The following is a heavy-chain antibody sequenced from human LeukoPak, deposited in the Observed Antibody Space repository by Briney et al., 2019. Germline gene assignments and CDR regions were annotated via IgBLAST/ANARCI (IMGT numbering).Heavy chain of an antibody. Sequence: GGSLRLSCAASGFTFSDYYMSWIRQAPGKGLEWVSYISSSSSYTNYADSVKGRFTISRDNAKNSLYLQVNSLRAEDTAVYYCARGIRLRGSGSYYNGIDYWGQGTLVTVSS. D-gene: IGHD3-10*01. CDR1: GFTFSDYY. CDR3: ARGIRLRGSGSYYNGIDY. CDR2: ISSSSSYT. V-gene: IGHV3-11*06. J-gene: IGHJ4*02.